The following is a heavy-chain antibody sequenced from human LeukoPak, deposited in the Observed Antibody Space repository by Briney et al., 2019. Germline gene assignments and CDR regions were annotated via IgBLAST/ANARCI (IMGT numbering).Heavy chain of an antibody. CDR1: GGTFSSYA. CDR3: AREGKDIVVVVAAHSEWFDP. V-gene: IGHV1-69*04. J-gene: IGHJ5*02. D-gene: IGHD2-15*01. CDR2: IIPILGIA. Sequence: ASVKVSCKASGGTFSSYAISWVRQAPGQGLEWMGRIIPILGIANYAQKFQRRVTITADKSTSTAYMELSSLRSEDTAVYYCAREGKDIVVVVAAHSEWFDPWGQGPLVTLSS.